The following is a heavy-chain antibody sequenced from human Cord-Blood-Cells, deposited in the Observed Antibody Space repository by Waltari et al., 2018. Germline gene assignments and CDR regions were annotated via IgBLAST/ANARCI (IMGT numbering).Heavy chain of an antibody. Sequence: QVQLVQSGAEVKKPGSSVKVSCKASGGTFSSYAISWVRQAPGQGLEWMGGIIPIFGTPNSAQKFQGRVTITADESTSTAYMELSSLRSEDTAVYYCASVGRYCSGGSCYFDYWGQGTLVTVSS. J-gene: IGHJ4*02. CDR3: ASVGRYCSGGSCYFDY. CDR2: IIPIFGTP. D-gene: IGHD2-15*01. CDR1: GGTFSSYA. V-gene: IGHV1-69*01.